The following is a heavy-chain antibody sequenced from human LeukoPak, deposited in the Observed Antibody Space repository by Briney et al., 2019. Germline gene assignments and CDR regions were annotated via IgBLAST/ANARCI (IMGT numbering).Heavy chain of an antibody. Sequence: SETLSLTCAVSGGSISSSNWWSWVRQPPGKGLEWIGEIYHSGSTNYNPSLKSRVTISVDTSKNQFSLKLSSVTAADTAVYYCARVDYDSSGYNFDYWGQGTLVTVSS. J-gene: IGHJ4*02. CDR1: GGSISSSNW. D-gene: IGHD3-22*01. CDR2: IYHSGST. V-gene: IGHV4-4*02. CDR3: ARVDYDSSGYNFDY.